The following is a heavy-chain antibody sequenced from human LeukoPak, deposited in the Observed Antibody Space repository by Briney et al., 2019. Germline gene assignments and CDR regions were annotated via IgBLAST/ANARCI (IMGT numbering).Heavy chain of an antibody. CDR2: IRYDGSNK. V-gene: IGHV3-30*02. CDR3: AKDPDYDILTGYYDY. CDR1: GFTFSSYG. Sequence: GGPLRLSCAASGFTFSSYGMHWVRQAPGKGLEWVAFIRYDGSNKYYADSVKGRFTISRDNSKNTLYLQMNSLRAEDTAVYYCAKDPDYDILTGYYDYWGQGTLVTVSS. D-gene: IGHD3-9*01. J-gene: IGHJ4*02.